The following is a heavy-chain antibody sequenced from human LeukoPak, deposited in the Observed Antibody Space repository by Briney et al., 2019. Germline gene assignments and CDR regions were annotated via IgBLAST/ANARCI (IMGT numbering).Heavy chain of an antibody. J-gene: IGHJ4*02. CDR1: GGSFSGYY. CDR2: INHSGST. D-gene: IGHD2-2*01. V-gene: IGHV4-34*01. CDR3: ARRLGYCSSTSCYQFDY. Sequence: SETLSLTCAVYGGSFSGYYWSWIRQPPGKGPEWIGEINHSGSTNYNPSLKSRVTISVDTSKNQFSLKLSSVTAADTAVYYCARRLGYCSSTSCYQFDYWGQGTLVTVSS.